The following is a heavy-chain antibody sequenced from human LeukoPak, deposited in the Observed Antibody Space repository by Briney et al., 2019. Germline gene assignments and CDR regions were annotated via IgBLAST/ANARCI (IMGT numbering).Heavy chain of an antibody. CDR2: ISYDGSNE. CDR1: EFTFNSSA. J-gene: IGHJ4*02. V-gene: IGHV3-30*04. D-gene: IGHD2-21*02. Sequence: PGRSLRLSCAASEFTFNSSAMHWVRQAPGKGLEWVAVISYDGSNEYYADSVKGRFTIFRDNPKNTLYLQMNSLRAEDTAVYYCARDFGWLLFYFDYWAREPRSPSPQ. CDR3: ARDFGWLLFYFDY.